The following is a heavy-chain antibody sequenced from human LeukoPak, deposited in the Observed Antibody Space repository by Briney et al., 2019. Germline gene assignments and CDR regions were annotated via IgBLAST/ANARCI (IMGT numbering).Heavy chain of an antibody. CDR3: ARDQPSYGDFDY. CDR1: GGSISSYY. CDR2: IYTSGST. V-gene: IGHV4-4*07. Sequence: SETLSLTCTVSGGSISSYYWSWIRQPAGKGLEWIGRIYTSGSTNYNPSLKSRVTMSVDASKNQFSLKLSSVTAADTAVYYCARDQPSYGDFDYWGQGTLVTVSS. J-gene: IGHJ4*02. D-gene: IGHD4-17*01.